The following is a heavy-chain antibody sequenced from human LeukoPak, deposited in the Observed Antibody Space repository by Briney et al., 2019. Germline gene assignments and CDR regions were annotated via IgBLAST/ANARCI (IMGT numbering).Heavy chain of an antibody. Sequence: SVKVSCKASGYTFTSYDINWVRQATGQGLEWMGGIIPIFGTANYAQKFQGRVTITTDESTSTAYMELSSLRSEDTAVYYCASEKGSGWYNWFDPWGQGTLVTVSS. CDR2: IIPIFGTA. J-gene: IGHJ5*02. CDR1: GYTFTSYD. V-gene: IGHV1-69*05. D-gene: IGHD3-10*01. CDR3: ASEKGSGWYNWFDP.